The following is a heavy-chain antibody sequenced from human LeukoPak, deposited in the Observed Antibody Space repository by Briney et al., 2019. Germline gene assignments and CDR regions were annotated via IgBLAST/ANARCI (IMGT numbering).Heavy chain of an antibody. V-gene: IGHV4-61*02. CDR1: GGSVSSCSYY. D-gene: IGHD5-24*01. CDR3: ARDDRDGYNSVYDY. J-gene: IGHJ4*02. CDR2: IYSSGST. Sequence: SQTLSLTCTVSGGSVSSCSYYWTWIRQPAGKGLGWIGRIYSSGSTNYNPSLKSRVTMSLHTSKNQFSLKLSSVTAADTAVYYCARDDRDGYNSVYDYWGQGTLVTVSS.